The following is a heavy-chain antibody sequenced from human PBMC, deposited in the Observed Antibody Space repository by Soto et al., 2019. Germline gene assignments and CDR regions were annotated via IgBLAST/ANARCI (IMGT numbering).Heavy chain of an antibody. CDR1: GGSISSYY. D-gene: IGHD3-3*01. V-gene: IGHV4-59*01. J-gene: IGHJ6*02. CDR3: ARTDFWSGYLAQDV. CDR2: IYYSGST. Sequence: PSETLSLTCTVSGGSISSYYWSWIRQPPGKGLEWIGYIYYSGSTNYNPSLKSRVTISVDTSKNQFSLKLSSVTAADTAVYYCARTDFWSGYLAQDVWGQGTTVT.